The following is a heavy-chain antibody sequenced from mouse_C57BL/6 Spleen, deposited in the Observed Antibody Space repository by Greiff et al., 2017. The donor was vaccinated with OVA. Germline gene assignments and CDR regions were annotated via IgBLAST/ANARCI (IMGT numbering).Heavy chain of an antibody. CDR3: AFITTPMDY. CDR1: GYTFTDYY. D-gene: IGHD1-1*01. Sequence: EVQLQQSGPELVKPGASVKISCKASGYTFTDYYMNWVKQSHGKSLEWIGDINPNNGGTSYNQKFKGKATLTVDKSSSTAYMELRSLTSEDSAVYYCAFITTPMDYWGQGTSVTVSS. CDR2: INPNNGGT. J-gene: IGHJ4*01. V-gene: IGHV1-26*01.